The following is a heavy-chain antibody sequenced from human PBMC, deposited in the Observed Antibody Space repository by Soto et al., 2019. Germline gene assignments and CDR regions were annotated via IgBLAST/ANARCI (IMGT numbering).Heavy chain of an antibody. Sequence: QITLKESGPTLVKPTQTLTLTCTFSGFSLSTGGMGVGWIRQPPGKALEWLALIYWDGDRRYRPSLMSRLTIAKETSKNHVVLTITNIDPVDTATFNCVHSRCGGDCLQSYSSHYYYGMDIWGQGTTVTVSS. CDR3: VHSRCGGDCLQSYSSHYYYGMDI. J-gene: IGHJ6*02. CDR1: GFSLSTGGMG. D-gene: IGHD2-21*02. V-gene: IGHV2-5*02. CDR2: IYWDGDR.